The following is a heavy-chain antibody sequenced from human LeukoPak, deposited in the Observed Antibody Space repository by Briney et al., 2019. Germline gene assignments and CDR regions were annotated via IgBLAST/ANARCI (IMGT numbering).Heavy chain of an antibody. Sequence: PGGSLRLSCAASGFIFNNYGLVWVRQAPGKGLEWVANIKQDGSEKYYVDSVKGRFTISRDNAENSLYLQMNSLRAEDTAVYYCAREPVVAATYYYYYGMDVWGQGTTVTVSS. D-gene: IGHD2-15*01. CDR1: GFIFNNYG. J-gene: IGHJ6*02. CDR2: IKQDGSEK. CDR3: AREPVVAATYYYYYGMDV. V-gene: IGHV3-7*01.